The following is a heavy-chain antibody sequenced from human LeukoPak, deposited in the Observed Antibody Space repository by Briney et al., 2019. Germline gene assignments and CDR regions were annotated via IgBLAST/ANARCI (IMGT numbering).Heavy chain of an antibody. CDR3: AREVLRYFDWLSDAFDI. Sequence: GASVKVSCKASGYTFTGYYMHWVRQAPGQGLEWMGWINLNSGGTNYAQKFQGRVTMTRDTSISTAYMELSRLRSDDTAVYYCAREVLRYFDWLSDAFDIWGQGAMVTVSS. CDR1: GYTFTGYY. J-gene: IGHJ3*02. V-gene: IGHV1-2*02. D-gene: IGHD3-9*01. CDR2: INLNSGGT.